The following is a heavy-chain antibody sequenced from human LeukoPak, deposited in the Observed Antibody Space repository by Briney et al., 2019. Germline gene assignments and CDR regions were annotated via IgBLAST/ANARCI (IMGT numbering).Heavy chain of an antibody. V-gene: IGHV3-9*01. CDR1: GFTFDDYA. D-gene: IGHD1-26*01. CDR2: ISWNSGSI. J-gene: IGHJ4*02. Sequence: GGSLRLSCAASGFTFDDYAMHWVRQAPGKGLEWVSGISWNSGSIGYADSVKGRFTISRDNAKNSLSLQMNSLRVEDTAVYYCASLWDGGYWGQGTLVTVSS. CDR3: ASLWDGGY.